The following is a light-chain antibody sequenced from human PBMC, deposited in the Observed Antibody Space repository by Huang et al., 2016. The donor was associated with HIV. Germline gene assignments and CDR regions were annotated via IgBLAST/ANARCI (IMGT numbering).Light chain of an antibody. CDR2: YAS. V-gene: IGKV6-21*02. J-gene: IGKJ2*01. CDR3: HQSRSFPHT. Sequence: EIVLTQSPDFQSVTPKERVTIPCRASQSIGNSLHWYQQKPGQSPSLLIKYASQSISGVPSRFSGSGFGTDFTLTINGLESEDAATYYCHQSRSFPHTFGQGTRLEIK. CDR1: QSIGNS.